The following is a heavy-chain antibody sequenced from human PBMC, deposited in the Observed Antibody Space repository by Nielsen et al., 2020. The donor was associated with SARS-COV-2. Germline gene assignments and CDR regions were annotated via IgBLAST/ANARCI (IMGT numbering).Heavy chain of an antibody. Sequence: SVKVSCKASGGTFSSYAISWVRQAPGQGLEWMGGIIPIFGTANYAQKFQGRVTITADESTSTAYMELSSLRSEDTAVYYCARGKWLVFGGEDYFDYWGQGTLVTVSS. V-gene: IGHV1-69*13. CDR2: IIPIFGTA. J-gene: IGHJ4*02. CDR3: ARGKWLVFGGEDYFDY. CDR1: GGTFSSYA. D-gene: IGHD6-19*01.